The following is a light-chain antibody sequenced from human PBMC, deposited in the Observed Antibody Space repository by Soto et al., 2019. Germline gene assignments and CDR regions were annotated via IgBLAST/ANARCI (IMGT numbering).Light chain of an antibody. J-gene: IGKJ4*01. V-gene: IGKV1-5*01. Sequence: DIQMTQSPSTLSASVGDRVTITCLASQSISRWLSWYQQKPGKAPKLLIYDASSLQSGVPSRFSGSGSGTEFTLTLSCLQPDDFATYYCQQYNSYSPLLTFGGGTKVEIK. CDR1: QSISRW. CDR2: DAS. CDR3: QQYNSYSPLLT.